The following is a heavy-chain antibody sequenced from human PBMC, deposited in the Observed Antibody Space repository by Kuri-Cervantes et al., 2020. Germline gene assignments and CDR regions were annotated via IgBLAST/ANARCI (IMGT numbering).Heavy chain of an antibody. D-gene: IGHD3-22*01. CDR3: AKVSSGYWLFDY. V-gene: IGHV3-23*01. CDR2: ISGSGGST. CDR1: GFTFSSYS. Sequence: GESLKISCAAPGFTFSSYSMSWVRQAPGKGLEWVSAISGSGGSTYYADSVKGRFTISRDNSKNTLYLQMNSLRAEDTAVYYCAKVSSGYWLFDYWGQGTLVTVSS. J-gene: IGHJ4*02.